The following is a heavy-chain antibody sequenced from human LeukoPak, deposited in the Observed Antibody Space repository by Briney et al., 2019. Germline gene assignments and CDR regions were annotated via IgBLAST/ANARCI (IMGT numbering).Heavy chain of an antibody. Sequence: GGSLRLSCAASGFTFSSYAMSWVRQAPGKGLEWVSVISGSGDSTYYADSVKGRFTISRDNSKNTLYLQMNSLRAEDTAVYYCAKAAMIVVVITTGIDYWGQGTLVTVSS. CDR1: GFTFSSYA. CDR3: AKAAMIVVVITTGIDY. D-gene: IGHD3-22*01. J-gene: IGHJ4*02. V-gene: IGHV3-23*01. CDR2: ISGSGDST.